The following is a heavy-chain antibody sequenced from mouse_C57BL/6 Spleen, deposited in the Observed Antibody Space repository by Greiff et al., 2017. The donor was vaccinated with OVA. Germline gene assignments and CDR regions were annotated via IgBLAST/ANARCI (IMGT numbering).Heavy chain of an antibody. CDR2: IDPEDGET. J-gene: IGHJ4*01. Sequence: VQLKQSGAELVKPGASVKLSCTASGFNIKDYYMHWVKQRTEQGLEWIGRIDPEDGETKYAPKFQGKATMTADTSSNTAYLQLSSRTAEDTAVYYCARRPQAMDYWGQGTSVTVSS. V-gene: IGHV14-2*01. CDR3: ARRPQAMDY. CDR1: GFNIKDYY.